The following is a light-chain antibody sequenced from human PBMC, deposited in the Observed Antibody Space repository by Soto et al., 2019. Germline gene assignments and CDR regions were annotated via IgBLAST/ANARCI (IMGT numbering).Light chain of an antibody. J-gene: IGKJ2*01. CDR2: GAS. V-gene: IGKV3-20*01. CDR1: QSVSSN. Sequence: EIVLTQSPGTLSLSPGERATLSCWASQSVSSNLVWYQQKPGQAPRLLIYGASSRATGIPDRFSGSGSGTDFTLTISRLEPEDFAVYYCQQYGNSPVTFGQGTKLEI. CDR3: QQYGNSPVT.